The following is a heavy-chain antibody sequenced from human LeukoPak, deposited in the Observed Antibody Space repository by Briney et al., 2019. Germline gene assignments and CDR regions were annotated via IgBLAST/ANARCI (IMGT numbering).Heavy chain of an antibody. Sequence: SEALSLTCTVSGGSVSSGSYYWSWIRQPPGKGLEGIGYIYYSGSTNYNPSLKSRVTISVDTSKNQFSRKLSSVTAADTAVYYCARSGSRVLPAAIWGQGTLVTVSS. V-gene: IGHV4-61*01. CDR2: IYYSGST. CDR1: GGSVSSGSYY. D-gene: IGHD2-2*01. CDR3: ARSGSRVLPAAI. J-gene: IGHJ4*02.